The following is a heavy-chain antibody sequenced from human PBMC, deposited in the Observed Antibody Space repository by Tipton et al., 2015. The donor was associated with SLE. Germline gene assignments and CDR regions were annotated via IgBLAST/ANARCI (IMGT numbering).Heavy chain of an antibody. D-gene: IGHD2-2*01. CDR1: GYTFASYD. CDR3: ARGGPYQRLPLCMDV. V-gene: IGHV1-46*01. CDR2: IIPRGVST. Sequence: QSGAEVKKPGASVKVSCKASGYTFASYDINWVRQAPRQGLEWMGIIIPRGVSTRYAQKFQGRVSMTRDTSTNTVYMELSSLRSEDTAVYYCARGGPYQRLPLCMDVWGKGTTVTVSS. J-gene: IGHJ6*03.